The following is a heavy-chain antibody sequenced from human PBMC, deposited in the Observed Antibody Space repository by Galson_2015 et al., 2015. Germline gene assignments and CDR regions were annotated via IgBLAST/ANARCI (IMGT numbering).Heavy chain of an antibody. CDR1: GFTFSSYG. CDR2: IWFDGSKK. D-gene: IGHD2-2*01. CDR3: ARDPCSSTSCYYYDGMDG. J-gene: IGHJ6*02. Sequence: SLRLSCAASGFTFSSYGMRWVRQAPGKGLEWVAVIWFDGSKKYYADSVKGRFTISRDNSKNTLYLQMNSLRAEDTAVYYCARDPCSSTSCYYYDGMDGWGQGTTVTVSS. V-gene: IGHV3-33*01.